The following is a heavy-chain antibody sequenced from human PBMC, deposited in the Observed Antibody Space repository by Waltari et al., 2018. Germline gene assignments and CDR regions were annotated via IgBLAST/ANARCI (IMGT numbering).Heavy chain of an antibody. CDR2: IRYDGSNK. CDR3: AKGRVQGVIITEPFDY. Sequence: QVQLVESGGGVVQPGGSLRLSWAASGFTFSSYGMHWVRQAPGKGLEWVAFIRYDGSNKYYADSVKGRFTISRDNSKNTLYLQMNSLRAEDTAVYYCAKGRVQGVIITEPFDYWGQGTLVTVSS. V-gene: IGHV3-30*02. CDR1: GFTFSSYG. J-gene: IGHJ4*02. D-gene: IGHD3-10*01.